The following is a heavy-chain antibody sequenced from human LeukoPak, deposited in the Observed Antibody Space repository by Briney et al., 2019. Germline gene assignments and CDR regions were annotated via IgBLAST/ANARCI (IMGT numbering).Heavy chain of an antibody. CDR2: ISAYNGNT. Sequence: GASVKVSCKASGYTFTNYGISWVRQAPGQGLEWMGWISAYNGNTNYAQKLQGRVTMTTDTSTSTAYMELRSLRSDDTAVYYCARRDYDILTGYYKGLGYWGQGTLVTVSS. V-gene: IGHV1-18*01. J-gene: IGHJ4*02. CDR3: ARRDYDILTGYYKGLGY. CDR1: GYTFTNYG. D-gene: IGHD3-9*01.